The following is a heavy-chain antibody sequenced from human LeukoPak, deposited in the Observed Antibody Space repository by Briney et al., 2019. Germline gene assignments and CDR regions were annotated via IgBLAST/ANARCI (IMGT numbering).Heavy chain of an antibody. Sequence: GASVKVSCKASGYTFTGYYMHWVRQAPGQGLEWMGWINPNSGGTNYAQKFQGRVTMTRDTSISTAYMELSRLRSDDTAVYYCDRAGLYRVVRPSRYYYYYGMDVWGQGTTVTVSS. CDR3: DRAGLYRVVRPSRYYYYYGMDV. V-gene: IGHV1-2*02. CDR2: INPNSGGT. J-gene: IGHJ6*02. CDR1: GYTFTGYY. D-gene: IGHD3-10*01.